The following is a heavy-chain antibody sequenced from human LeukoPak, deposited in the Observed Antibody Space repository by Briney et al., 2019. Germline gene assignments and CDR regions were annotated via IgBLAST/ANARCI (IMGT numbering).Heavy chain of an antibody. CDR3: VSFYETY. Sequence: PGGSLRLSGAASGNYWMHWVRQAPGQGLVWVSHINSDGSWTSYADSVKGRFTISKDNAKNTVYLQMNNLRAEDTAVYYCVSFYETYWGRGTLVTVSS. CDR2: INSDGSWT. J-gene: IGHJ4*02. V-gene: IGHV3-74*01. D-gene: IGHD2-2*01. CDR1: GNYW.